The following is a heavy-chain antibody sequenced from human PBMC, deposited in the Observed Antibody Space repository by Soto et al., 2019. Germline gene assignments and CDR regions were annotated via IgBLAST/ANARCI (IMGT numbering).Heavy chain of an antibody. J-gene: IGHJ4*02. CDR3: APLWRQD. V-gene: IGHV4-39*01. CDR1: GGSISSSSYY. CDR2: IYYSGST. Sequence: QLQLQESGPGLVKPSETLSLTCTVSGGSISSSSYYWGWIRQPPGKGLEWIGRIYYSGSTYYTPALKSRATISVDTSKNQFSLKLSSVTAADSAVYYCAPLWRQDWGQGTLVTVSS. D-gene: IGHD3-10*01.